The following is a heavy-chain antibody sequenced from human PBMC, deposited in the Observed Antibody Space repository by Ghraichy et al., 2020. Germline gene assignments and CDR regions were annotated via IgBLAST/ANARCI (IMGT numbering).Heavy chain of an antibody. Sequence: GGSLRLSCAASGFTFSSYAMSWVRQAPGKGLEWVSAISGSGGCTYYADSVKGRFTISRDNSKNTLSLQMSSLRAEDTAIYYCAKAYQDIVVAPAAMRFDYWGQGTLVTVSS. D-gene: IGHD2-2*01. CDR2: ISGSGGCT. CDR1: GFTFSSYA. V-gene: IGHV3-23*01. CDR3: AKAYQDIVVAPAAMRFDY. J-gene: IGHJ4*02.